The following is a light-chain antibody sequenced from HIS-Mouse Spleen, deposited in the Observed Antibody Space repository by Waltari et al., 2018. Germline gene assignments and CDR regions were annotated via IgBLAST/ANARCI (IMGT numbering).Light chain of an antibody. V-gene: IGLV2-8*01. CDR2: EVS. CDR3: SSYAGSNNLV. Sequence: QSALTQPPSASGSPGQSVTISCTGTSSDVGGYNYVSWYQQHPGKAPKLMIYEVSKRHSGVPYRFSGSKSGNTASLTVSGLQAEDEADYYCSSYAGSNNLVFGGGTKLTVL. CDR1: SSDVGGYNY. J-gene: IGLJ2*01.